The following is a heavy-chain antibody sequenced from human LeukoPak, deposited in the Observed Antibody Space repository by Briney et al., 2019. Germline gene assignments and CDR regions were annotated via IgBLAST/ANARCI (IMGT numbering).Heavy chain of an antibody. CDR1: GFTFSSYA. J-gene: IGHJ4*02. CDR3: ARVGGGTYRYLLDQ. Sequence: PGGSLRLSCAASGFTFSSYALSWVRQAPGKGLEWVSTISVSGGSTYYADSVKGRFTISRDNSKNTLSLQMNSLSAEDTAEYYCARVGGGTYRYLLDQWGQGTLVTVFS. V-gene: IGHV3-23*01. CDR2: ISVSGGST. D-gene: IGHD3-16*02.